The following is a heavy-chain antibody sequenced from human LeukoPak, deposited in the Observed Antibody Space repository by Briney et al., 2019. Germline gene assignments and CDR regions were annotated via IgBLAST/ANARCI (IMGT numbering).Heavy chain of an antibody. Sequence: KPSETLSLTCTVSGGSISSYYWSWIRQPPGKGLEWIGYIYYSGSTNYNPSLKSRVTISVDTSKNQFSLKLSSVTAADTAVYYCARVNRGGTTGTVDWFDPWGQGTLVTVSS. CDR2: IYYSGST. V-gene: IGHV4-59*01. CDR3: ARVNRGGTTGTVDWFDP. CDR1: GGSISSYY. J-gene: IGHJ5*02. D-gene: IGHD1-1*01.